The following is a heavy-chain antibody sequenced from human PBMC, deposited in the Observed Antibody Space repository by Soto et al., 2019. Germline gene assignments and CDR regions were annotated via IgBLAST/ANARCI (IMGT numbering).Heavy chain of an antibody. Sequence: QVQLVESGGGLVKPGGSLRLSCAASGFTFSDSFMSWSHQTPGKGLEWLSYISGSDGNIYYADSVRGRFTISRDNAKNPVYLQMNGLRAADTAVYYCAGDQGPNYMAVWGKGTTVTVS. CDR2: ISGSDGNI. CDR3: AGDQGPNYMAV. J-gene: IGHJ6*03. V-gene: IGHV3-11*01. CDR1: GFTFSDSF.